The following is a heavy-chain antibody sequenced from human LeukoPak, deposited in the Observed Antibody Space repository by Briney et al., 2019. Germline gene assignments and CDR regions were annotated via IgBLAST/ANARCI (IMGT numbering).Heavy chain of an antibody. CDR2: IWYDGSNK. CDR3: ATGDYDSVGYFQH. J-gene: IGHJ1*01. V-gene: IGHV3-33*01. Sequence: GGSLRLSCAASGFTFSSYGMHWVRQAPGKGLEWVAVIWYDGSNKYYADSVKGRFTISRDNSKNTLYLQMSSLRAEDTAVYYCATGDYDSVGYFQHWGQGTLVTVSS. D-gene: IGHD5-12*01. CDR1: GFTFSSYG.